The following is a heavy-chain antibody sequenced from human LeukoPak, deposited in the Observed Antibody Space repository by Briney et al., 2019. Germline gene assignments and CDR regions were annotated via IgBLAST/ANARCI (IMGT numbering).Heavy chain of an antibody. J-gene: IGHJ4*02. Sequence: GGSLRLSRAASGFTFSGHWMCWVRHAPGKGLGWVSRINGDGSSISYADSVQGRFTISRDNSKNTLYLQMHSLRAEDAAVYYCARDYSWGGSDYWGQGTLVTVSS. CDR2: INGDGSSI. V-gene: IGHV3-74*01. CDR1: GFTFSGHW. CDR3: ARDYSWGGSDY. D-gene: IGHD5-18*01.